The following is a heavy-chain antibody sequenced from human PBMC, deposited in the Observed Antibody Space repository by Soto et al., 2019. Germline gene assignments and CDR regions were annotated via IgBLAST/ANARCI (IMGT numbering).Heavy chain of an antibody. J-gene: IGHJ4*02. V-gene: IGHV3-73*01. CDR3: TTNGSSSKGFEY. CDR1: GFTFSGSV. D-gene: IGHD6-6*01. Sequence: EVQLVESGGGLVHPGGSLKLSCAVSGFTFSGSVMHWVRQAPGKGLEWLGRIRSRDSDYATSYAESVKGRVTISRDDSKNTEYLQVTSLKSEDTALYYCTTNGSSSKGFEYCGQGALVT. CDR2: IRSRDSDYAT.